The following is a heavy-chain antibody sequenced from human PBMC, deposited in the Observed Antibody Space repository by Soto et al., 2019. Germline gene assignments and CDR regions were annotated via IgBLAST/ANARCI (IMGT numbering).Heavy chain of an antibody. CDR1: GFSLSTSGVG. Sequence: QITLKESGPTLVKPTQTLTLTCTFSGFSLSTSGVGVGWIRQPPGKALEWLALIYWDDDKRYSPSLKSRLTITKDTSKNQVVLTMTNMDPVDTATYYCAHWGFGENLDYWGQGTLVTVSS. D-gene: IGHD3-10*01. CDR2: IYWDDDK. CDR3: AHWGFGENLDY. V-gene: IGHV2-5*02. J-gene: IGHJ4*02.